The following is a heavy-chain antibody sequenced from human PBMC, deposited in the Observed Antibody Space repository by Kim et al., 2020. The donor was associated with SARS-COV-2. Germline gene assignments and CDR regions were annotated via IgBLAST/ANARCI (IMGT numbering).Heavy chain of an antibody. Sequence: ASVKVSCKASGYTFTSYAMNWVRQAPGQGLEWMGWINTNTGNPTYAPGFTGRFVFSLDTSVSTAYLQISSLKAEDTAVYYCARAPGWSTFYYYGIDVGGQGTTVTVSS. CDR2: INTNTGNP. D-gene: IGHD6-19*01. CDR1: GYTFTSYA. J-gene: IGHJ6*02. CDR3: ARAPGWSTFYYYGIDV. V-gene: IGHV7-4-1*02.